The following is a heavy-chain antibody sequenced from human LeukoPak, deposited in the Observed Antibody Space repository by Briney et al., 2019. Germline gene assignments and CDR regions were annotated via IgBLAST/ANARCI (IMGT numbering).Heavy chain of an antibody. CDR1: GFTLSSYA. D-gene: IGHD3-3*01. Sequence: GGSLRPSCAASGFTLSSYAMHWVRQAPGKGLEWVAVISYDGSDKYYADSVKGRFTISRDNSKNTLYLQMNSLRAEDTAVYYCASLSITIFGVVGGKPNDYWGQGTLVTVSS. J-gene: IGHJ4*02. CDR2: ISYDGSDK. V-gene: IGHV3-30-3*01. CDR3: ASLSITIFGVVGGKPNDY.